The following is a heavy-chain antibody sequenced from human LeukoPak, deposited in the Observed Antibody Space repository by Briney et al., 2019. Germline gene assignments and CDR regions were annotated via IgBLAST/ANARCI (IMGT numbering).Heavy chain of an antibody. Sequence: PSETLSLTCTVSGGSISSSSYYWGWIRQPPGKGLEWIGSIYYSGSTYYNPSLKSRVTISVDTSKNQFSLKLSSVTAADTAVYYCARGAAAGLFRGENWFDPWGQGTLVTVSS. J-gene: IGHJ5*02. CDR3: ARGAAAGLFRGENWFDP. V-gene: IGHV4-39*01. CDR2: IYYSGST. CDR1: GGSISSSSYY. D-gene: IGHD6-13*01.